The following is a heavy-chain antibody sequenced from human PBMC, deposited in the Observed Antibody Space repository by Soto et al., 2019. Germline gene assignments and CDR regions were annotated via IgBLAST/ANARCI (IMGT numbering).Heavy chain of an antibody. CDR2: ILKDGKSK. J-gene: IGHJ5*02. Sequence: GGSLRLSCAASGFILSDFAMHWVRQAPGRGLEWVAVILKDGKSKYYADSVRGRFTISSDTSKDTIFLQLTSLRLDDSAVYYCAKTGCNGGSRFSWFDPWGQGTPVTVSS. CDR3: AKTGCNGGSRFSWFDP. D-gene: IGHD2-15*01. V-gene: IGHV3-30*04. CDR1: GFILSDFA.